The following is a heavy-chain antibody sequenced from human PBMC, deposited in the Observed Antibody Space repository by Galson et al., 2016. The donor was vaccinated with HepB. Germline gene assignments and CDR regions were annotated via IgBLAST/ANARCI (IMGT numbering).Heavy chain of an antibody. CDR2: IFHSGRV. V-gene: IGHV4-4*02. J-gene: IGHJ4*02. Sequence: LSLTCAVSGGSISSSDWWTWVRQPPGQGLEWIGQIFHSGRVNYNPSVASRVTILVDTSNNQFSLRLTAVTAADTALYYCARQYRGGPSDFWGQGTLVTVSS. CDR1: GGSISSSDW. D-gene: IGHD5-12*01. CDR3: ARQYRGGPSDF.